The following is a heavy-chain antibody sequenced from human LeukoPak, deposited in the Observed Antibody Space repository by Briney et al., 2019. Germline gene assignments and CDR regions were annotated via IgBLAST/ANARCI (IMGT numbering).Heavy chain of an antibody. D-gene: IGHD3-3*01. CDR2: ISSSSSYI. J-gene: IGHJ4*02. Sequence: SGGSLRLSCAASGFTFSSYSMNWVRQAPGKGLDWVSSISSSSSYIYYADSVKGRFTISRDNAKNSLYLQMNSLRAEDTAVYYCARGFPAHYDFWSGYYSFGDYWGQGTLVTVSS. CDR3: ARGFPAHYDFWSGYYSFGDY. V-gene: IGHV3-21*01. CDR1: GFTFSSYS.